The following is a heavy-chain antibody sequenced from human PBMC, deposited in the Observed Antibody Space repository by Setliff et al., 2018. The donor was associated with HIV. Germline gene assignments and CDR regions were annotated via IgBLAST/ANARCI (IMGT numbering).Heavy chain of an antibody. CDR2: LSEGGYDT. Sequence: LSLTCAASGFTFSSYPMSWVRQAPGKGLEWVSSLSEGGYDTYYADSVKGRFTISRDSSKNTLYLQMNSLRAEDTAIYYCAKAVRPAAAGTWLGPFDYWGQGTLVTVSS. D-gene: IGHD6-13*01. V-gene: IGHV3-23*01. CDR3: AKAVRPAAAGTWLGPFDY. CDR1: GFTFSSYP. J-gene: IGHJ4*02.